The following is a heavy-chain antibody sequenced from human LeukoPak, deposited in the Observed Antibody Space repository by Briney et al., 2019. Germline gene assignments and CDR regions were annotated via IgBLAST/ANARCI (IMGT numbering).Heavy chain of an antibody. V-gene: IGHV1-8*01. CDR2: MNPNSGNT. Sequence: ASAKVSCKASGYTFTSYDINWVRQATGQGLEWMGWMNPNSGNTGYAQKFQGRVTMTRNTSISTAYMDLSSLRSEDTAVYYCARAPYSSGRGLDYWGQGTLVTVSS. D-gene: IGHD6-19*01. CDR1: GYTFTSYD. J-gene: IGHJ4*02. CDR3: ARAPYSSGRGLDY.